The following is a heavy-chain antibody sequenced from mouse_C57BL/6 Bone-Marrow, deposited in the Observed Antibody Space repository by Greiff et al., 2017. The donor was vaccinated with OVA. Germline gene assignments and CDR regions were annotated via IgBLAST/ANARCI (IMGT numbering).Heavy chain of an antibody. J-gene: IGHJ4*01. D-gene: IGHD1-1*01. CDR1: GFTFSSYG. Sequence: EVQGVESGGDLVKPGGSLKLSCAASGFTFSSYGMSWVRQTPDKRLEWVATISSGGSYTYYPDSVKGRFTISRDNAKNTMYLQMSRLKSEDTAMYYCAIRGSGAIDYWGQGTSVTVSS. CDR2: ISSGGSYT. V-gene: IGHV5-6*01. CDR3: AIRGSGAIDY.